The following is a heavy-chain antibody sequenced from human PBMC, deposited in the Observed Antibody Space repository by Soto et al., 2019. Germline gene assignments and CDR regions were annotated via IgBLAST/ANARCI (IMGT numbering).Heavy chain of an antibody. CDR2: ISYDGSNK. V-gene: IGHV3-30-3*01. CDR3: ARDGTIFGVVIEGWKGIDP. CDR1: GFTFSSYA. Sequence: QVQLVESGGGVVQPGRSLRLSCAASGFTFSSYAMHWVRQAPGKGLEWVAVISYDGSNKYYADSVKGRFTISRDNSKNTLYLQMNSLRAEETAVYYCARDGTIFGVVIEGWKGIDPWGQGTLVTVSS. J-gene: IGHJ5*02. D-gene: IGHD3-3*01.